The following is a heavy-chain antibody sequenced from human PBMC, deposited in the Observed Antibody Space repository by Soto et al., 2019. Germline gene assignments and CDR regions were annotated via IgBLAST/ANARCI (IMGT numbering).Heavy chain of an antibody. CDR3: ARDPGISSGWYHFEY. CDR1: GFTFSNHC. V-gene: IGHV3-7*05. J-gene: IGHJ4*02. D-gene: IGHD6-19*01. Sequence: GGSLRLSCAASGFTFSNHCMTWVRQAPGKGLEWVASVKQDGSERYYGDSVKGRFTISRDNAKNSLLLQLNSLRAEDTAMYYCARDPGISSGWYHFEYWGQGTLVTVSS. CDR2: VKQDGSER.